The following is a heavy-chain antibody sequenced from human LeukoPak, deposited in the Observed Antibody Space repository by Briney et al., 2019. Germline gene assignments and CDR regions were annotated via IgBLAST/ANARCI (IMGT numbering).Heavy chain of an antibody. V-gene: IGHV4-4*09. CDR2: IYTSGST. D-gene: IGHD5-24*01. Sequence: SETLSLTCTVSGGSISSYYWSWIRQPPGKGLEWIGYIYTSGSTNYNPSLKSRVTISVDTSKNQFSLKLSTVTAADTAVYYCARLQLPSYYMDVWGKGTTVTVSS. CDR3: ARLQLPSYYMDV. J-gene: IGHJ6*03. CDR1: GGSISSYY.